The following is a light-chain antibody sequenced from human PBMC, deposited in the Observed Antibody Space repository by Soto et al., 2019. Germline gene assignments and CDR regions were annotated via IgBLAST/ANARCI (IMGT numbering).Light chain of an antibody. CDR1: ERVSNY. CDR3: QQRDNWMYT. J-gene: IGKJ2*01. CDR2: DTS. Sequence: ETVLTQSPATLSLSPGERATLSCRASERVSNYLAWYQHKPGQAPRLLIYDTSYRATGIPARFSGSGSGTAFTLTISSLEPEDFAVYYCQQRDNWMYTFGQGTKLVIK. V-gene: IGKV3-11*01.